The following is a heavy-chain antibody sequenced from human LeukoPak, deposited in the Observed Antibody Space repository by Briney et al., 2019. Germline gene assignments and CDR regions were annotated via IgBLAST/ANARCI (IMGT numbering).Heavy chain of an antibody. CDR3: ARHYYGSGNIPNDY. CDR2: MNPNSGNT. D-gene: IGHD3-10*01. V-gene: IGHV1-8*01. J-gene: IGHJ4*02. CDR1: GYTFTSYD. Sequence: GASVKVSCKASGYTFTSYDINWVRQATGQGLEWMGWMNPNSGNTGYAQKLQGRVTMTTDTSTSTAYMELRSLRSDDTAVYYCARHYYGSGNIPNDYWGQGTLVTVSS.